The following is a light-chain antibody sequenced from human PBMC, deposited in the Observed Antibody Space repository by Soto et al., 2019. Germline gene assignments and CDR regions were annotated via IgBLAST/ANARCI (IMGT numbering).Light chain of an antibody. J-gene: IGKJ2*01. CDR2: GAS. CDR3: QQYGSSPLYT. CDR1: QSVSSTY. Sequence: EIVLTQSPGTLSLSPGERATLSCRASQSVSSTYLVWYQQKPGQAPRLLIYGASSRATGIPERFSGSGSGTDFTLTISRLEPEDFAVYYCQQYGSSPLYTFGQGTKLEIK. V-gene: IGKV3-20*01.